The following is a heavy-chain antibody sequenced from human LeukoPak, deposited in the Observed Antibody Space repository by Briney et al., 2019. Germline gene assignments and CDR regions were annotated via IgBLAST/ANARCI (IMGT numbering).Heavy chain of an antibody. CDR2: ISAYNGNT. J-gene: IGHJ4*02. CDR3: ARVEEVRGGITSFDY. CDR1: GYTFTGYY. Sequence: EASVKVSCKTSGYTFTGYYIHWVRQAPGQGLEWMGWISAYNGNTNSAQKLQGRVTVTTDTSTSTAYMELRSLTSDDTAVYYCARVEEVRGGITSFDYWGQGTLVTVSS. V-gene: IGHV1-18*04. D-gene: IGHD3-10*01.